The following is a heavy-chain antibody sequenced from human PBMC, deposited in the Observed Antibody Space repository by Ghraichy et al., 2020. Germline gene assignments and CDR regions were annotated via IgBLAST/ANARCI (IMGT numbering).Heavy chain of an antibody. Sequence: SETLSLTCTVSGGSISSSSYYWGWIRQPPGKGLEWIGSIYYSGSTYYNPSLKSRVTISVDTSKNQFSLKLSSVTAADTAVYYCAGRFHFEFDPWGQGTLVTVSS. CDR1: GGSISSSSYY. V-gene: IGHV4-39*07. D-gene: IGHD3-9*01. J-gene: IGHJ5*02. CDR3: AGRFHFEFDP. CDR2: IYYSGST.